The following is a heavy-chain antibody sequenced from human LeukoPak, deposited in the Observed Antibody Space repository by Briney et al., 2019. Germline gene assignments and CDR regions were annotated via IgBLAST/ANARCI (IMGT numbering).Heavy chain of an antibody. Sequence: WASVKVSCKASGYTFTSYYMHWGRQAPGQGLEWMGIINPSGGSTSYAQKFQGRVTMTRDTSTSTVYMELSSLRSEDTAVYYCARGVEYYYAEVLFWFDPWGQGTLVTVSS. CDR3: ARGVEYYYAEVLFWFDP. V-gene: IGHV1-46*01. J-gene: IGHJ5*02. CDR2: INPSGGST. D-gene: IGHD3-10*01. CDR1: GYTFTSYY.